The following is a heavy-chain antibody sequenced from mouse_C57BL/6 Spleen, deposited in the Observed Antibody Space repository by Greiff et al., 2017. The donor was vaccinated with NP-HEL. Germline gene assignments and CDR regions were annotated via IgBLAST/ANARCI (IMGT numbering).Heavy chain of an antibody. V-gene: IGHV1-4*01. J-gene: IGHJ3*01. CDR2: INPSSGYT. Sequence: VQLQQSGAELARPGASVKMSCKASGYTFTSYTMHWVKQRPGQGLEWIGYINPSSGYTKYNQKFKDKDTLTADKSSSTAYMQLSSLTSEDSAVYYCAREGTYNWCAYWGQGTLVTVSA. D-gene: IGHD3-3*01. CDR3: AREGTYNWCAY. CDR1: GYTFTSYT.